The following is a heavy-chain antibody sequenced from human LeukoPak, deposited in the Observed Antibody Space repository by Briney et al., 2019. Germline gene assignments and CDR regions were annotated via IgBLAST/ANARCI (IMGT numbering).Heavy chain of an antibody. V-gene: IGHV3-53*01. Sequence: GGSLRLSCTVSGFTVTSNSMSWVRQAPGKGLEWVSFIYSGSTHYSDSVKGRFTISRDNSKNTLYLQMNSLRAEDTAVYYCAKEGYSRGYYSYYYMDVWGKGTTVTVSS. CDR2: IYSGST. CDR3: AKEGYSRGYYSYYYMDV. CDR1: GFTVTSNS. J-gene: IGHJ6*03. D-gene: IGHD6-13*01.